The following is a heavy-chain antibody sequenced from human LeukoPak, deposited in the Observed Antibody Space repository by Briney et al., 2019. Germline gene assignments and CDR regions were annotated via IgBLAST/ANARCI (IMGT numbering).Heavy chain of an antibody. V-gene: IGHV1-69*13. CDR1: GGTFSSYA. D-gene: IGHD5-18*01. CDR2: IIPIFDTA. CDR3: ARDSPGDTAMVGY. Sequence: SVKVSCKASGGTFSSYAISWVRQAPGQGLEWMGGIIPIFDTANYAQKFQGRVTITADESTSTAYMELSSLRSEDTAVYYCARDSPGDTAMVGYWGQGTLVTVSS. J-gene: IGHJ4*02.